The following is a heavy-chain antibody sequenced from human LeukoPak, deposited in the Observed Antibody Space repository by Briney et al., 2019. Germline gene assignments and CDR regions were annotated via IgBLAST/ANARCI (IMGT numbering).Heavy chain of an antibody. V-gene: IGHV3-7*03. CDR2: IKQDGSER. J-gene: IGHJ4*02. CDR3: ATGAGCGY. D-gene: IGHD6-19*01. Sequence: PGGCLRLSCAASGFTFSSYWMTWVRQAPGKGLEWVANIKQDGSERNYVDSVKGRFTISRDNAKNSLYLQMNTLRDEDTAVYYCATGAGCGYWGQGTLVTVSS. CDR1: GFTFSSYW.